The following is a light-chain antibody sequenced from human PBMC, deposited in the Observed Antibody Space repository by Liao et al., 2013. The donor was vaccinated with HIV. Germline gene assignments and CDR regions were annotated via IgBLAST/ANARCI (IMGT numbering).Light chain of an antibody. CDR1: TLGDKY. CDR2: ENT. CDR3: QAWDSSTYWV. V-gene: IGLV3-1*01. Sequence: YDLTQPPSVSVSPGQTARITCSGGTLGDKYVSWYQQRPGQSPVLVIYENTKRPSGIPERFSGSKFGNSAILTISGTQAMDEADYYCQAWDSSTYWVFGGGTKLTVL. J-gene: IGLJ3*02.